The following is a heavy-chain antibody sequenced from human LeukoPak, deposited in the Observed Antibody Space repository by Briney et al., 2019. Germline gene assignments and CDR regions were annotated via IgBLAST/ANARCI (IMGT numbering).Heavy chain of an antibody. V-gene: IGHV5-51*01. J-gene: IGHJ4*02. CDR1: GYNFTNYW. CDR3: ARQVAAAFDY. CDR2: IYPGDSDT. Sequence: GESLKISCKGSGYNFTNYWIGWVRQMPGKGLEWMGIIYPGDSDTRYSPSFQGQVTISADKSITTAYLQWSSLKASDTAMYYCARQVAAAFDYWGQGTLVTVSS. D-gene: IGHD6-13*01.